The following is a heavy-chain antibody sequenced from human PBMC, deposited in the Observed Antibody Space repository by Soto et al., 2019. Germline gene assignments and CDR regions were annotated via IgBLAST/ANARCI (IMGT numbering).Heavy chain of an antibody. V-gene: IGHV6-1*01. J-gene: IGHJ4*02. CDR1: GDSVSSNTAS. CDR2: TYFRSKWYN. Sequence: SQTLSLTCAISGDSVSSNTASWNCIRQSPSRCLEWLGRTYFRSKWYNDYAVSVKSRIIINPDTSNNQFSLQLNSVTPEDTAVYFCAQGEQIGPKTGYAVDHWGQGITVTVSS. D-gene: IGHD5-12*01. CDR3: AQGEQIGPKTGYAVDH.